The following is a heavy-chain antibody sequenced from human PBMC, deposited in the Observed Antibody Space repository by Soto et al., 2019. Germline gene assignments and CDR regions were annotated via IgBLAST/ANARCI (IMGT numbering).Heavy chain of an antibody. Sequence: PSETLSLTCAVYGGSFSGYYWSWIRQPPGKGLEWIGEINHSGSTNYNPSLKSRVSISVDASKNQFSLNLSSVTAADTSVYYCASRGGIYYDSSGYEYWGQGTLVTVSS. CDR1: GGSFSGYY. CDR2: INHSGST. J-gene: IGHJ4*02. CDR3: ASRGGIYYDSSGYEY. V-gene: IGHV4-34*01. D-gene: IGHD3-22*01.